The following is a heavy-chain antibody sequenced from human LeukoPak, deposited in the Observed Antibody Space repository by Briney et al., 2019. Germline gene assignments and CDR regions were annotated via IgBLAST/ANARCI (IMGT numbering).Heavy chain of an antibody. D-gene: IGHD5-18*01. CDR2: ISSSGSTI. J-gene: IGHJ4*02. CDR3: ARDSGRRGYSYGYDY. Sequence: GGSLRLSCAASGFTFSNAWMNWVRQAPGKGLEWVSYISSSGSTIYYADSVKGRFTISRDNAKNSLYLQMNSLRAEDTAVYYCARDSGRRGYSYGYDYWGQGTLVTVSS. CDR1: GFTFSNAW. V-gene: IGHV3-48*04.